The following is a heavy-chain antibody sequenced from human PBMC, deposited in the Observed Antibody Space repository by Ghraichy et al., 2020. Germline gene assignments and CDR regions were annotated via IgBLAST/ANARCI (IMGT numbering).Heavy chain of an antibody. V-gene: IGHV1-18*01. D-gene: IGHD2-21*02. CDR2: ISAYNGNT. Sequence: ASVKVSCKASSYTFTTYGISWVRQSPGQRLEWMGWISAYNGNTNYAQKLQGRVTMTTDTSTSTAYMELRSLRSDDTAVYYCAAGYCGGDCYPGAVAFDIWGQGTMVTGSS. CDR1: SYTFTTYG. CDR3: AAGYCGGDCYPGAVAFDI. J-gene: IGHJ3*02.